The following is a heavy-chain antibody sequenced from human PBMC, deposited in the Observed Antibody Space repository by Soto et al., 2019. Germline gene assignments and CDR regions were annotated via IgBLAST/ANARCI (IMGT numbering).Heavy chain of an antibody. CDR2: ISAYNGNT. V-gene: IGHV1-18*01. CDR3: ARDAAAGLNDY. CDR1: GYTFTSYG. Sequence: QVQLVQSGAEVKKPGASVKVSCKASGYTFTSYGISWVRQAPGQGLERMGWISAYNGNTKYAQKFPGRVTMTTDTSTSTAYMEVRSLRSDDTAVYYCARDAAAGLNDYWGQGTLVTVSS. D-gene: IGHD6-13*01. J-gene: IGHJ4*02.